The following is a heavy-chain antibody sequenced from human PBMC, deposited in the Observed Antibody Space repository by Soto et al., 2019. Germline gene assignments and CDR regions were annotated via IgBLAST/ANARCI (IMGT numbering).Heavy chain of an antibody. CDR1: GFTFSSYA. J-gene: IGHJ3*02. CDR3: EKDGNSGSYFWSSDFDI. Sequence: EVQLLESGGGLVQPGGSLRLSCAASGFTFSSYAMSWVRQAPGKGLEWVAAISGSGGSTYYADSVKGRFTISRDNSKNSKYLQINSLRAEDTDVYYCEKDGNSGSYFWSSDFDIWGQGTMVTVSS. D-gene: IGHD1-26*01. V-gene: IGHV3-23*01. CDR2: ISGSGGST.